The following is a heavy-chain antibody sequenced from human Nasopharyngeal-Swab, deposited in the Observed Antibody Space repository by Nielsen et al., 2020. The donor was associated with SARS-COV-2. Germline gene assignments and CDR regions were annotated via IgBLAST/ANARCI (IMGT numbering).Heavy chain of an antibody. D-gene: IGHD2-15*01. V-gene: IGHV3-21*01. CDR1: GLTVSSTY. CDR2: ITSSSTYT. Sequence: GESLKISCAVSGLTVSSTYMSWVRQAPGKGLEWVSAITSSSTYTYYADSVKGRFTISRDNARNSLYLQMNSLRAEDTAVYYCARDCSGGSCRYGMDVWGQGTTVTVSS. J-gene: IGHJ6*02. CDR3: ARDCSGGSCRYGMDV.